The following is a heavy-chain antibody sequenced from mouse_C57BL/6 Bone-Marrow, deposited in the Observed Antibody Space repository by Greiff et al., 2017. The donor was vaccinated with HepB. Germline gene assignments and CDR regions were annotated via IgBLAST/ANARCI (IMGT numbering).Heavy chain of an antibody. D-gene: IGHD1-1*01. CDR1: GYTFTDYY. J-gene: IGHJ3*01. CDR3: AREGTTVVARNWFAY. Sequence: VQLQQSGPVLVKPGASVKMSCKASGYTFTDYYMNWVKQSHGKSLEWIGVINPYNGGTSYNQKFKGKATLTVDKSSSTAYMQLSSLTYEDSAVYYCAREGTTVVARNWFAYWGQGTLVTVSA. CDR2: INPYNGGT. V-gene: IGHV1-19*01.